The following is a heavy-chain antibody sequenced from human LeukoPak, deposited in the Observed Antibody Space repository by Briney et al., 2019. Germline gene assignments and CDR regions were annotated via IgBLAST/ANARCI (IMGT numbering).Heavy chain of an antibody. CDR1: GFSLSTSGVG. CDR3: ASAGKFGEFTLRTLGGYYFDY. D-gene: IGHD3-10*01. V-gene: IGHV2-5*02. CDR2: LYWDDDK. Sequence: SGPTLFHPTQPLTLTCTLSGFSLSTSGVGVGWIRQPPAKALEGLALLYWDDDKRYSPSLKRRLTITKDTSQNQVVLTMTNMDPVDTATYYCASAGKFGEFTLRTLGGYYFDYWGQGTLVTVSS. J-gene: IGHJ4*02.